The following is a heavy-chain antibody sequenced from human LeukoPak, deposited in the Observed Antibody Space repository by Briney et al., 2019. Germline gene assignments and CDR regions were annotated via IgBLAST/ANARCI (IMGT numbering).Heavy chain of an antibody. D-gene: IGHD1-1*01. CDR3: ARVAQGASTENYYYYYMDV. CDR1: GFAFNSYS. V-gene: IGHV3-21*06. J-gene: IGHJ6*03. CDR2: ITSRSSNI. Sequence: GSLRLSCAASGFAFNSYSIKWVRQAPGKGLEWVSSITSRSSNIYYADSVKGRFTISRDNAKNSLDLQMSSLRAEDTAVYYCARVAQGASTENYYYYYMDVWGKGTTVTVSS.